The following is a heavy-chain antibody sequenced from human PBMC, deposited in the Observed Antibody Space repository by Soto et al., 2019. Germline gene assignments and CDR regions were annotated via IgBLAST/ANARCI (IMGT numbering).Heavy chain of an antibody. CDR1: GFTFSSYA. D-gene: IGHD3-16*01. CDR2: ISGSGGTT. Sequence: EVQLLESGGGLVQPGGSLRLSCAASGFTFSSYAVSWVRQAPGKGLEWVSAISGSGGTTYYADSVKGRFTISRDNSKNTLYLQMNSLRAEDTAVYYCAKGGMMTGYLDYWGQGTLVTVCS. CDR3: AKGGMMTGYLDY. J-gene: IGHJ4*02. V-gene: IGHV3-23*01.